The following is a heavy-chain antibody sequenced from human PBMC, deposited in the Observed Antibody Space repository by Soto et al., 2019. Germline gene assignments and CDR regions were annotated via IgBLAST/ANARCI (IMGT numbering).Heavy chain of an antibody. D-gene: IGHD2-2*01. CDR3: TSGEGHCSSTNCYFSFNDYGMDV. J-gene: IGHJ6*02. CDR2: IKNKVDGGTT. V-gene: IGHV3-15*01. Sequence: GGSLRLSCTGTGFSFTNAWMSWVRQAPGKGLEWVGRIKNKVDGGTTDYAAPVKGRFSISRDDSKDTLFLQMNSLKAEDTAVYYCTSGEGHCSSTNCYFSFNDYGMDVWGQGTAVTVSS. CDR1: GFSFTNAW.